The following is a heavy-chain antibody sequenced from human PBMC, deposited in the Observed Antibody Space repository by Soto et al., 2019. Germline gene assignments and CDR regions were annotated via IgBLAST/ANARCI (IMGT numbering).Heavy chain of an antibody. CDR1: GGTFSSYA. V-gene: IGHV1-69*13. CDR2: IIPIFGTA. J-gene: IGHJ4*02. CDR3: ASPYSSSWSQAPGLDY. D-gene: IGHD6-13*01. Sequence: SVKVSCKASGGTFSSYAISWVRQAPGQGLEWMGGIIPIFGTANYAQKFQGRVTITADEPTSTAYMELSSLRSEDTAVYYCASPYSSSWSQAPGLDYWGQGTLVTVSS.